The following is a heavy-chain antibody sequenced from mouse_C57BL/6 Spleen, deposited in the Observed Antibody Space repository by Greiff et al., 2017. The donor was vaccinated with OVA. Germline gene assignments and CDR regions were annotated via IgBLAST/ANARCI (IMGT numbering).Heavy chain of an antibody. D-gene: IGHD5-5*01. Sequence: QVQLQQPGTELVKPGASVKLSCKASGYTFTSYWMPWVKQRPGQGLEWIGNINPSNGGTNYNEKFKSKATLTVDKSYSTAYMQLSSLTSEESAVYCCAKPHYLIEGFAYWGQGTLVTVSA. V-gene: IGHV1-53*01. CDR3: AKPHYLIEGFAY. CDR1: GYTFTSYW. CDR2: INPSNGGT. J-gene: IGHJ3*01.